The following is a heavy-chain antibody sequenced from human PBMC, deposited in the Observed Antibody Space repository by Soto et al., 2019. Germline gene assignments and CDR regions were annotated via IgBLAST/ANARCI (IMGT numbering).Heavy chain of an antibody. V-gene: IGHV4-31*03. J-gene: IGHJ5*02. Sequence: QVQLQESGPGLVKPSQTLSLTCTVSGGSISSGGYYWSWIRQHPGKGLEWIGYIYYSGSTYYNPSLKSRVTISVDTSKNQFSLKLSSVTAADTAVYYCARDRNFYYGSGRPAYNWFDPWGQGTLVTVSS. CDR2: IYYSGST. D-gene: IGHD3-10*01. CDR3: ARDRNFYYGSGRPAYNWFDP. CDR1: GGSISSGGYY.